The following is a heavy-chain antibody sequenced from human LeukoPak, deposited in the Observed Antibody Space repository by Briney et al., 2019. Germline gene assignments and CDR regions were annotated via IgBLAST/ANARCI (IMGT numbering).Heavy chain of an antibody. CDR2: IWYDGSNK. D-gene: IGHD3-16*02. V-gene: IGHV3-33*01. CDR1: GLTFSSYG. J-gene: IGHJ4*02. CDR3: ARLRLGELSHDY. Sequence: GGSLRLSCAASGLTFSSYGMHWVRQAPGKGLEWVADIWYDGSNKYYADSVKGRFTISRDNSKNTLYLQMNSLRAEDTAVYYCARLRLGELSHDYWGQGTLVTVSS.